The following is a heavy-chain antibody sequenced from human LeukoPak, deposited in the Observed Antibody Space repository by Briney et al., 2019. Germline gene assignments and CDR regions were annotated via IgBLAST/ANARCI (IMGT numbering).Heavy chain of an antibody. V-gene: IGHV4-61*05. J-gene: IGHJ3*02. D-gene: IGHD4-23*01. Sequence: SETLSLTCTVSGGSISSSSYYWSWIRQPPGKGLEWIGYIYYSGSTNYNPSLKSRVTISIDTSKTQFSLKLSSVTAADTAVYYCARLPTVVTRAAFDIWGQGTMVTVSS. CDR1: GGSISSSSYY. CDR3: ARLPTVVTRAAFDI. CDR2: IYYSGST.